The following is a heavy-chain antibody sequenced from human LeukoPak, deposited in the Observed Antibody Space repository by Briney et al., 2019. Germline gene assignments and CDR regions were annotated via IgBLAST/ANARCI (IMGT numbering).Heavy chain of an antibody. CDR1: GFTISSFA. CDR2: VSGNAGRT. V-gene: IGHV3-23*01. Sequence: GGSLRLSCAASGFTISSFAMTWVRQAPGKGLEWVSTVSGNAGRTDYADSVKGRFTTSRDNLKNTLYLQMNGLRAEDTAVYYCAKNRGHCVDGVCHNYYYMDVWGRGTTVTVSS. J-gene: IGHJ6*03. CDR3: AKNRGHCVDGVCHNYYYMDV. D-gene: IGHD2-8*02.